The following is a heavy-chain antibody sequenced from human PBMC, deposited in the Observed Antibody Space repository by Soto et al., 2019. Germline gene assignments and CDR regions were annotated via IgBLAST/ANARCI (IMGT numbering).Heavy chain of an antibody. Sequence: EVQLVESGGGLVQPGGSLRLSCAASGFTVSSNYMSWVRQAPGKGLEWVSVTYSDSSGGSTYYADSVKGRFTISRDNSKNTLYLQMNSLRVEDTAVYYCARDWGSGSYYRQNYGMDVWGQGTTVTVSS. CDR2: TYSDSSGGST. V-gene: IGHV3-66*01. CDR1: GFTVSSNY. J-gene: IGHJ6*02. CDR3: ARDWGSGSYYRQNYGMDV. D-gene: IGHD3-10*01.